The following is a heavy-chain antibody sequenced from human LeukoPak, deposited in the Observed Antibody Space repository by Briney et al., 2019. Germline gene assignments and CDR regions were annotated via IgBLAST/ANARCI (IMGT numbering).Heavy chain of an antibody. V-gene: IGHV1-18*01. CDR1: GYTFTSYG. Sequence: ASVKVSFKASGYTFTSYGISWVRQAPGQGLEWMGWISAYNGNTNYAQKLQGRVTMTTDTSTSTAYMELWSLRSDDTAVYYCARGGPSYGSGSDAFDIWGQGTMVTVSS. CDR2: ISAYNGNT. CDR3: ARGGPSYGSGSDAFDI. D-gene: IGHD3-10*01. J-gene: IGHJ3*02.